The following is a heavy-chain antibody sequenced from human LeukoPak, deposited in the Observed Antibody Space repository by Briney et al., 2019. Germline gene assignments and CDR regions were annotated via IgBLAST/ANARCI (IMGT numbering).Heavy chain of an antibody. CDR2: INPNSGGT. V-gene: IGHV1-2*02. CDR1: GYTFTGYY. Sequence: ASVKFSCKASGYTFTGYYMHWVRQAPGQGLEWMGWINPNSGGTNYAQKFQGRVTMTRDTSISTAYMELSRLRSDDTAVYYCARAVGAYRPMDYWGQGTLVTVSS. J-gene: IGHJ4*02. CDR3: ARAVGAYRPMDY. D-gene: IGHD1-26*01.